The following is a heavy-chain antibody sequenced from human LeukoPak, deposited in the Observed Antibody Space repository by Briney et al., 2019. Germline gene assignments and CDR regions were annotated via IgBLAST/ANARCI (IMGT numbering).Heavy chain of an antibody. J-gene: IGHJ4*02. CDR2: TYYRSKWYN. Sequence: SQTLSLTCAISGDSVSSNSAAWNWIRQSPSRGLEWLGRTYYRSKWYNDYAVSAKSRITINPDTSKNQFSLQLNSVTPEDTAVYYCARAIQLWYRPHPNYIDYWGQESLVTVSS. CDR3: ARAIQLWYRPHPNYIDY. CDR1: GDSVSSNSAA. V-gene: IGHV6-1*01. D-gene: IGHD5-18*01.